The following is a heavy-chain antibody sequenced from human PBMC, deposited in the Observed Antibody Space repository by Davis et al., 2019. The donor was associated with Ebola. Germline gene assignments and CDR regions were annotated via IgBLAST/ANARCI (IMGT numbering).Heavy chain of an antibody. Sequence: AASVKVSCKASGGTFSSYTISWVRQAPGQGLEWMGRIIPILGIANYAQKFQGRVTITADTSTSTAYMELSSLRSEDTAVYYCARDSTYYDILTGPTTSMDVWGQGTTVTVSS. D-gene: IGHD3-9*01. V-gene: IGHV1-69*04. CDR1: GGTFSSYT. CDR2: IIPILGIA. CDR3: ARDSTYYDILTGPTTSMDV. J-gene: IGHJ6*02.